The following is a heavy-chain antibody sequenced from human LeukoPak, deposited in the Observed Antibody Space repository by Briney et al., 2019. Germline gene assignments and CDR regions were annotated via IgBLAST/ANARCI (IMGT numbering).Heavy chain of an antibody. CDR3: ARDHCSGDSCKIDY. Sequence: GGSLRLSCAASEFTVSSNYMSWVRQAPGKGLEWVSIFYSGGSTYYADSVKGRFTISRDLSKNTVYLQMNSLRAEDTAVYYCARDHCSGDSCKIDYWGQGTLVTVSS. J-gene: IGHJ4*02. D-gene: IGHD2-15*01. V-gene: IGHV3-53*01. CDR2: FYSGGST. CDR1: EFTVSSNY.